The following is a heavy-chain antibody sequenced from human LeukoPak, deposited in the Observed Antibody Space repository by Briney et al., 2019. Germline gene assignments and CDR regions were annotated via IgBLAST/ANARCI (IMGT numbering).Heavy chain of an antibody. J-gene: IGHJ4*02. V-gene: IGHV3-23*01. CDR3: AKMTDMSGGGFDY. CDR2: ISGSGGST. CDR1: EFTFSSHA. D-gene: IGHD2-15*01. Sequence: GGSLRLSCAASEFTFSSHAMSCVRQAPGKGLEWVSAISGSGGSTYYADSVKGRFTISRDNSKNTLYLQMNSLRAEDTAVYYCAKMTDMSGGGFDYWGQGTLVTVSS.